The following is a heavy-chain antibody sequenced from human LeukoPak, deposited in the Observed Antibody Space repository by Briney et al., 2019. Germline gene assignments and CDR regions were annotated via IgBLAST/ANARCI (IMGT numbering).Heavy chain of an antibody. Sequence: GGSLRLSCAASGFTFNNYAMSWVRQAPGKGLEWVSAISSSGSSTYYADYVKGRFTISRDNSKNTLYLQMNSLRAEDTAAYYCAKGAYGDYDYWGQGTLVTVSS. D-gene: IGHD4-17*01. CDR2: ISSSGSST. V-gene: IGHV3-23*01. CDR3: AKGAYGDYDY. J-gene: IGHJ4*02. CDR1: GFTFNNYA.